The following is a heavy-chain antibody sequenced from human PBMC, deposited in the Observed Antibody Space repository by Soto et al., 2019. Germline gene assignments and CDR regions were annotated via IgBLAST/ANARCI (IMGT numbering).Heavy chain of an antibody. CDR3: ARDTRAYYYYYGMDV. CDR1: GFTFSSYW. J-gene: IGHJ6*02. D-gene: IGHD2-15*01. CDR2: INSDGSST. V-gene: IGHV3-74*01. Sequence: EVQLVESGGGLVQPGGSLRLSCAASGFTFSSYWMHWVRQAPGKGLVWVSRINSDGSSTSYADSVKGRFTISRDNAKNTLYLQMNSPRAEDTAVYYCARDTRAYYYYYGMDVWGQGTTVTVSS.